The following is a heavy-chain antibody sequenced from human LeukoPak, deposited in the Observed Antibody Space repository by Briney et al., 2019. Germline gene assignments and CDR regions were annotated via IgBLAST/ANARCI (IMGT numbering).Heavy chain of an antibody. Sequence: ASVKVSCKASGGTFSSYAISWVRQAPGQGLEWMGRIIPIFGTANYAQKFQGRVTITTDESTSTAYMELSSLRSEDTAVYYCARAGSYSGLDYFDYWGQGTLVTVSS. J-gene: IGHJ4*02. CDR2: IIPIFGTA. V-gene: IGHV1-69*05. CDR3: ARAGSYSGLDYFDY. D-gene: IGHD1-26*01. CDR1: GGTFSSYA.